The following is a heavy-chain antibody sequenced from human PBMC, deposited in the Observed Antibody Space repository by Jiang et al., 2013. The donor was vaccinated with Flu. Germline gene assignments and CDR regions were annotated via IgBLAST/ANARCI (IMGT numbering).Heavy chain of an antibody. Sequence: GGTNYAQKFQGWVTMTRDTSISTAYMELSSLRSEDTAVYYCASEDYSSSLYYFDYWGQGTLVTVSS. J-gene: IGHJ4*02. CDR3: ASEDYSSSLYYFDY. CDR2: GGT. V-gene: IGHV1-2*04. D-gene: IGHD6-6*01.